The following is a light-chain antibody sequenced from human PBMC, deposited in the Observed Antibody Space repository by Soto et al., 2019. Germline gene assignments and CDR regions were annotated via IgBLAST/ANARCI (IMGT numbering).Light chain of an antibody. CDR3: QQDGSSPPYT. V-gene: IGKV3-20*01. J-gene: IGKJ2*01. CDR1: QSVSNKY. Sequence: EVVLTQSPGTLSLSPGERATLSCRASQSVSNKYLAWYQQKPGQAPRLLIFGSSDRATGIPDRFSGSGSGTDCTVTISRLEPEDWAVYYCQQDGSSPPYTFGQGTKLEIK. CDR2: GSS.